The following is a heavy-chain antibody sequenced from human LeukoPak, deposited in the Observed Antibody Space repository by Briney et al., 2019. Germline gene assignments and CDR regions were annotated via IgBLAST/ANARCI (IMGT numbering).Heavy chain of an antibody. Sequence: PGGSLRLSCAASGFTFDDYAMHWVRHAPGKGREGVSGISLDRGSIGYADSLKGRFTISRDNAKNSLYLQMNSLRAEDTALYYCAKDYSSSWYPGPFDYWGQGTLVTVSS. CDR3: AKDYSSSWYPGPFDY. J-gene: IGHJ4*02. D-gene: IGHD6-13*01. V-gene: IGHV3-9*01. CDR1: GFTFDDYA. CDR2: ISLDRGSI.